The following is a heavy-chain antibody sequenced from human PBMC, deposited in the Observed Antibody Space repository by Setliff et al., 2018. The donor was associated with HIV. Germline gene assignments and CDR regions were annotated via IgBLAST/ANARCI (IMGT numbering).Heavy chain of an antibody. V-gene: IGHV4-31*03. D-gene: IGHD4-4*01. Sequence: SETLSLTCTVSGGSISSGGYYWSWIRQHPGKGLEWIGSIYYSGSTYYNPSLKSRITISVDASKNQFSLKVSSVTAADTAVYYCARMYSNYGRYYYYYMDVWGKGTTVTVSS. CDR3: ARMYSNYGRYYYYYMDV. J-gene: IGHJ6*03. CDR2: IYYSGST. CDR1: GGSISSGGYY.